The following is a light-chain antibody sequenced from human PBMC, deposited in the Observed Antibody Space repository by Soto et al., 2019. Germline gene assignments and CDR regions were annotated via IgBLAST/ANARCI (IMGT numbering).Light chain of an antibody. CDR2: KAS. CDR1: QSISTW. V-gene: IGKV1-5*03. Sequence: DIQMTQSPSTLSASVGDRVTITCLASQSISTWLAWYQQKPGKAPKLLIYKASSLEGGVPSRFSGSGSGTEFTLTISSLQPDDFAIYYCQQYLNRWTFGQGTKVEIK. J-gene: IGKJ1*01. CDR3: QQYLNRWT.